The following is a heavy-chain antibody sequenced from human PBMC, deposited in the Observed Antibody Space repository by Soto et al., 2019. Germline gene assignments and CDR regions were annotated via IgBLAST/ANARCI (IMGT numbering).Heavy chain of an antibody. V-gene: IGHV4-31*03. Sequence: SETLSLTCTVSGGSISSGGYYWSWIRQHPGKGLEWIGYIYYSGSTYYNPSLKSRVTTSVDTSKNQFSLKLSSVTAADTAVYYCASAAGTEKDAFDIWGQGTMVTVSS. D-gene: IGHD6-13*01. CDR2: IYYSGST. CDR3: ASAAGTEKDAFDI. CDR1: GGSISSGGYY. J-gene: IGHJ3*02.